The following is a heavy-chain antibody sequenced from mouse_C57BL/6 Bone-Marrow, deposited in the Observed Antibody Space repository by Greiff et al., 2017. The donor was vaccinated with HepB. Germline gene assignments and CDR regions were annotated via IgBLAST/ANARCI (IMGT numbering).Heavy chain of an antibody. J-gene: IGHJ3*01. V-gene: IGHV1-15*01. CDR2: IDPETGGT. D-gene: IGHD2-14*01. CDR3: TRCRYREWFAY. Sequence: QVQLQQSGAELVRPGASVTLSCKASGYTFTDYEMHWVKQTPVHGLEWIGAIDPETGGTAYNQKFKGKAILTADKASSTAYMELRSLTSEDSAVYYYTRCRYREWFAYWGQGTLVTVSA. CDR1: GYTFTDYE.